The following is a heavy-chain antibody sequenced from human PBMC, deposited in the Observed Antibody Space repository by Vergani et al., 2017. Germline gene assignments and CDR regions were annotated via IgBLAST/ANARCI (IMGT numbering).Heavy chain of an antibody. D-gene: IGHD3-3*01. Sequence: EVQLVESGGGLVKPGGSLRLSCAASGFTFSSYSMNWVRQAPGKGLEWVSSISSSGGSTYYADSVKGRFTISRDNSKNTLYLQMNSLRAEDTAVYYCAKEAYYDFNWFDPWGQGTLVTVSS. V-gene: IGHV3-23*04. CDR1: GFTFSSYS. CDR3: AKEAYYDFNWFDP. CDR2: ISSSGGST. J-gene: IGHJ5*02.